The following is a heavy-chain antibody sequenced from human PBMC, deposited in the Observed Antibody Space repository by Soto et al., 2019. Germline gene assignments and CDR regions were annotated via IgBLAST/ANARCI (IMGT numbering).Heavy chain of an antibody. V-gene: IGHV3-23*01. CDR1: GFTFSSYA. CDR2: ISGSGGST. Sequence: EVQLLESGGGLVQPGGSLRLSCAASGFTFSSYAMSWVRQAPGKGLEWVSAISGSGGSTYYADSVKGRFTISRDNSKNTLYLQMNSLRAEDTAVYYCATPPAVPGTPYSPFDYWGQGTLVTVSS. CDR3: ATPPAVPGTPYSPFDY. J-gene: IGHJ4*02. D-gene: IGHD2-15*01.